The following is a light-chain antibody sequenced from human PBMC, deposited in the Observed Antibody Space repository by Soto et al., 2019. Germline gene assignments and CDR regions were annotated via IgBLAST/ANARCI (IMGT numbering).Light chain of an antibody. CDR3: QQYNNYWT. CDR2: KAS. V-gene: IGKV1-5*03. Sequence: DIQMTQSPSTLSASVGDRVTITCRASQSINSRLAWYQQEPGKAPNLLIYKASSLESGVPSRFSGSGSGTEFTLTISSLQPGDFATYYCQQYNNYWTFGQGTKVEIK. CDR1: QSINSR. J-gene: IGKJ1*01.